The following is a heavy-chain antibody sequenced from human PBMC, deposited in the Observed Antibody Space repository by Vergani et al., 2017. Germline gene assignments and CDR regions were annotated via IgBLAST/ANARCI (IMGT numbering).Heavy chain of an antibody. Sequence: QVQLQQWGAGLLKPSETLSLTCAVYGGSFSGYYWSWIRQPPGKGLEWIGEINHSGSTNYNPSLKSRVTISVDTSKNQFSLKLSSVTAADTAVYYCARQGIAAAGLFAGFYYFDYWGQGTLVTVSS. V-gene: IGHV4-34*01. CDR3: ARQGIAAAGLFAGFYYFDY. J-gene: IGHJ4*02. CDR2: INHSGST. D-gene: IGHD6-13*01. CDR1: GGSFSGYY.